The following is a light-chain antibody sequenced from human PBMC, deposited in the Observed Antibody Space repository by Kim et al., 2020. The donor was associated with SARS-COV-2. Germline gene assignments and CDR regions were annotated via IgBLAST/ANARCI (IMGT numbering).Light chain of an antibody. V-gene: IGKV4-1*01. CDR2: WAS. Sequence: ATINCKSSQSVLYSSNNKNYLAWYQQKPGQPPKLLIYWASTRESGVPDRFSGSGSGTDFTLTISSLQAEDFATYFCQQSYITPFTFGPGTKVDIK. J-gene: IGKJ3*01. CDR3: QQSYITPFT. CDR1: QSVLYSSNNKNY.